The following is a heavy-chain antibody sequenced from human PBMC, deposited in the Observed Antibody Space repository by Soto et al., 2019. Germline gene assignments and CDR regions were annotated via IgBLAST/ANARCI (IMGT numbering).Heavy chain of an antibody. CDR3: ARVGYDSSGDYLHAEYFQH. D-gene: IGHD3-22*01. CDR1: GYTFTSYG. CDR2: ISAYNGNT. J-gene: IGHJ1*01. V-gene: IGHV1-18*01. Sequence: QVQLVQSGAEVKKPGASVKVSCKASGYTFTSYGISWVRQAPGQGLEWMGWISAYNGNTNYAQKLQGRVTMTTDTDTSAAYMGLRSLCSDDTAVYYCARVGYDSSGDYLHAEYFQHWGQGTLFTVSS.